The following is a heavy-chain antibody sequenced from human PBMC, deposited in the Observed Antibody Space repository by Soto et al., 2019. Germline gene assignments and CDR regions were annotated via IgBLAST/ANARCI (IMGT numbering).Heavy chain of an antibody. D-gene: IGHD3-16*01. CDR3: ARGDDPYYYYMDV. CDR1: GFTFGSYG. Sequence: GGTLRLSCAASGFTFGSYGIHWVRQAPGKGLEWVAVISYDGSNKYYADSVKGRFTISRDNSKNTLYLQMNSLRAEDTAVYYCARGDDPYYYYMDVWGKGTTVTVSS. CDR2: ISYDGSNK. J-gene: IGHJ6*03. V-gene: IGHV3-30*03.